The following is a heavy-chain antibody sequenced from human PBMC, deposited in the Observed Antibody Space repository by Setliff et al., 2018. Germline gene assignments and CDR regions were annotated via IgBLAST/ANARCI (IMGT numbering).Heavy chain of an antibody. Sequence: PSETLSLTCTVSGGSISSYYWTWIRQPAGKGLEWIGHFYTSGITGYNPSLKSRVTISVDTSKNQFSLKLSSVTAADTAVYYCVTAASARSRWYDMGWFDPWGQGTLVTVSS. J-gene: IGHJ5*02. V-gene: IGHV4-4*07. CDR2: FYTSGIT. CDR1: GGSISSYY. D-gene: IGHD3-22*01. CDR3: VTAASARSRWYDMGWFDP.